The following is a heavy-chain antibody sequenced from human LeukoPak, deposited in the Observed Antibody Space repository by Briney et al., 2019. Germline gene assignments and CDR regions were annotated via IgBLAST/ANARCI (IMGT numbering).Heavy chain of an antibody. Sequence: AGSLRLSCAASGFTFSSYAMHWVRQAPGKGLEWVAVISYDGSNKYYADSVKGRFTISRDNSKNTLYLQMNSLRAEDTAVYYCARDHCGGDCLYYFDYWGQGTLVTVSS. CDR3: ARDHCGGDCLYYFDY. CDR2: ISYDGSNK. CDR1: GFTFSSYA. D-gene: IGHD2-21*02. J-gene: IGHJ4*02. V-gene: IGHV3-30*04.